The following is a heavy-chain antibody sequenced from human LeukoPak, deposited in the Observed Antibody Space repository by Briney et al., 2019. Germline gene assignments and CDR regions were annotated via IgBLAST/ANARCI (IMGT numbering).Heavy chain of an antibody. V-gene: IGHV6-1*01. D-gene: IGHD2-2*01. CDR1: GDSVSSNSVT. CDR3: ARRLTQYDCFDP. J-gene: IGHJ5*02. Sequence: SQTLSLTCAISGDSVSSNSVTWNWIRRSPSRGLEWLGRTYYRSTWYNDYAVSLRGRITVNPDTSKNQFSLHLNSVTPEDTAVYYCARRLTQYDCFDPWGQGILVTVSS. CDR2: TYYRSTWYN.